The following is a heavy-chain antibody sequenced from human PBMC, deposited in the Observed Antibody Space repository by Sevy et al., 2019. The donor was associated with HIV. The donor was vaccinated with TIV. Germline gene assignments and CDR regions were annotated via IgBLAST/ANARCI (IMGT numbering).Heavy chain of an antibody. CDR2: ISYDGRNTK. V-gene: IGHV3-30*03. Sequence: GGYLRLSCVGSGFSFSDHRMHWVRQAPGKGLEWMEVISYDGRNTKYKAHSVKGRFTISRDNSKNTLYLQMNSLRAEDTAIYYCARDRGEILSSAFDYWGQGTLVTVSS. CDR3: ARDRGEILSSAFDY. D-gene: IGHD3-16*01. CDR1: GFSFSDHR. J-gene: IGHJ4*02.